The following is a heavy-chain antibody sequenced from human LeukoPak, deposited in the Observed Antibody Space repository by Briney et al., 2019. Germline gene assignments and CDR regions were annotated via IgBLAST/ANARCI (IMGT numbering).Heavy chain of an antibody. CDR2: IYTSGST. V-gene: IGHV4-4*09. CDR3: ARLQPVLRFLEWLPGYFDY. D-gene: IGHD3-3*01. J-gene: IGHJ4*02. Sequence: SETLSLTCTVSGGSISSYYWSWIRQPPGKGLEWIGYIYTSGSTNYNPSLKSRVTISVDTSKNQFSLKLSSVTAAVTAVYYCARLQPVLRFLEWLPGYFDYWGQGTLVTVSS. CDR1: GGSISSYY.